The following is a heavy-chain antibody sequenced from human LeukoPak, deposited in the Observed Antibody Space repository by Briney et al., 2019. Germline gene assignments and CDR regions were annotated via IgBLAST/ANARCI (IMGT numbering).Heavy chain of an antibody. J-gene: IGHJ4*02. CDR3: ARVDDYGDYAWGFDY. D-gene: IGHD4-17*01. Sequence: GGSLRLSCAASGFTFSSYEMNWVRQAPGKGLEWVSYISSSGSTIYYADSVKGRFTISRDNAKNSLYLQMNSLRAEDTAVYYCARVDDYGDYAWGFDYWGQGTLVTVSS. CDR2: ISSSGSTI. V-gene: IGHV3-48*03. CDR1: GFTFSSYE.